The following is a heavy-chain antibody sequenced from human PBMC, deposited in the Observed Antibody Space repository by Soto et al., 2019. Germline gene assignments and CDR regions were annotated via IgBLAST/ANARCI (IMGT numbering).Heavy chain of an antibody. CDR2: IRSKAYGGTT. D-gene: IGHD3-3*01. Sequence: PGGSLRLSCTASGFTFGDYAMSWFRQAPGKGLEWVGFIRSKAYGGTTEYAASVKGRFTISRDDSKSIAYLQMNSLKTEDTAVYYCTRDRPNYDFGPSFDIWGQGTMVTVSS. CDR1: GFTFGDYA. CDR3: TRDRPNYDFGPSFDI. V-gene: IGHV3-49*03. J-gene: IGHJ3*02.